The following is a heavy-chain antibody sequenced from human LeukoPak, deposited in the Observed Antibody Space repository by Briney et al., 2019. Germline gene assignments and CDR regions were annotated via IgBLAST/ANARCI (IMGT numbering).Heavy chain of an antibody. D-gene: IGHD3-22*01. Sequence: ASVKVSCKASGYTFTSYGISWVRQAPGQGLEWMGWISAYNGNTNYAQKLQGRVTMTTDTSTSTAYMELRSLRSDDTAVYYCARDHYDGSGYYFFDYWGQGTLVTVSS. V-gene: IGHV1-18*01. J-gene: IGHJ4*02. CDR1: GYTFTSYG. CDR2: ISAYNGNT. CDR3: ARDHYDGSGYYFFDY.